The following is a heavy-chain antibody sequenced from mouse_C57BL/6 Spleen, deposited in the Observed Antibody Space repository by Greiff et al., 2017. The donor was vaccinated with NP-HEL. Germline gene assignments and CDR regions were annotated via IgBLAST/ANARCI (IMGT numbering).Heavy chain of an antibody. J-gene: IGHJ4*01. Sequence: VQLQESGAELVKPGASVKLSCKASGYTFTEYTIHWVKQRSGQGLEWIGWFYPGSGRIKYNEKFKDKATLTADKSSSTVYMELSRLTSEDSAVYFCARHEENDGYFYYAMDYWGQGTSVTVSS. V-gene: IGHV1-62-2*01. CDR3: ARHEENDGYFYYAMDY. CDR2: FYPGSGRI. CDR1: GYTFTEYT. D-gene: IGHD2-3*01.